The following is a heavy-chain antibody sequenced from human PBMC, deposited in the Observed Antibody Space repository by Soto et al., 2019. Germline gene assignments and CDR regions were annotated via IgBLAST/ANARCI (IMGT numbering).Heavy chain of an antibody. CDR2: INHSGST. V-gene: IGHV4-59*12. J-gene: IGHJ3*02. CDR1: GGSSSSYY. D-gene: IGHD6-6*01. Sequence: SETLSLTCTVSGGSSSSYYWSWIRQPPGKGLEWIGYINHSGSTNYNPSLKSRVTISVDTSKNQFSLKLSSVTAADTAVYYCARGIAARPAFDIWGQGTMVTVSS. CDR3: ARGIAARPAFDI.